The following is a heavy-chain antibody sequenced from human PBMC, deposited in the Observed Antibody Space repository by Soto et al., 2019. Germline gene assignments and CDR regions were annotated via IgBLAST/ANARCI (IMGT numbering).Heavy chain of an antibody. D-gene: IGHD4-17*01. Sequence: PGGYMRLCCTASGYTCTTYGMHWVRQAPGKGLEWVAVMSYDGSNKYYVDSVRGRFTISRDNSKNTLFLQMNSLRAEDTAMYYLAKGAGGDYRSVFVSWGQGTPVTVSS. CDR2: MSYDGSNK. J-gene: IGHJ4*02. V-gene: IGHV3-30*18. CDR1: GYTCTTYG. CDR3: AKGAGGDYRSVFVS.